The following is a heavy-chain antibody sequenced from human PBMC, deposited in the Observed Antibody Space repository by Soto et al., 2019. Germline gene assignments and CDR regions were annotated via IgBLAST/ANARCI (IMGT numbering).Heavy chain of an antibody. Sequence: GASVKVSCKAAGYTLTTYGVSWVRQAPGQGLEWVGWISAYNDHTNYAQKFQGRVTMTTDISTSTAYMVLRSLRSDDTAVYYCARGTYFDYWGQGTLVTVSS. J-gene: IGHJ4*02. CDR3: ARGTYFDY. V-gene: IGHV1-18*01. CDR1: GYTLTTYG. D-gene: IGHD1-1*01. CDR2: ISAYNDHT.